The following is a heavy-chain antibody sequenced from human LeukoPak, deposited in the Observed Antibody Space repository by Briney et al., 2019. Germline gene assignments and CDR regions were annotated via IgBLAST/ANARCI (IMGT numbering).Heavy chain of an antibody. CDR3: AKDGVLLWFGELLPPPDY. J-gene: IGHJ4*02. V-gene: IGHV3-30*02. D-gene: IGHD3-10*01. CDR1: GFTFSSYG. Sequence: GGSLRLSCAASGFTFSSYGMHWVRQAPGKGLEWVAFIRYDGSNKYYADSVKGRFTISRDNSKNTLYLQMNSLRAEDTAVYYCAKDGVLLWFGELLPPPDYWGQGTLVTVSS. CDR2: IRYDGSNK.